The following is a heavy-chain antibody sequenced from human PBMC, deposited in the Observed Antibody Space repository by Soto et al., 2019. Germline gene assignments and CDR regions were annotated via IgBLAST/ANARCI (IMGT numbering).Heavy chain of an antibody. CDR2: ISYDGSNQ. CDR1: GFTFSDYA. J-gene: IGHJ4*02. D-gene: IGHD3-16*02. Sequence: ESGGGVVQPGRSLRLSCAASGFTFSDYAMHWVRQAPGKGLEWVAIISYDGSNQYYADSVKGRFTISRDTFKNTLYLQMSSLRADDTAVYYCAKALGELSPESFDYWGQGILVTVSS. CDR3: AKALGELSPESFDY. V-gene: IGHV3-30*18.